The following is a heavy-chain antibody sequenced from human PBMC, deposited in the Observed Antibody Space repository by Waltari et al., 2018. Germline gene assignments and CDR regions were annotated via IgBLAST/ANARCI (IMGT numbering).Heavy chain of an antibody. CDR2: ISGSGSYT. V-gene: IGHV3-23*01. J-gene: IGHJ4*02. Sequence: EVQLLESGGGLVQPGGSLRLSCAASGFIFSSYAMTWVRQAPGKGLGWVSSISGSGSYTYYADSVKGRFTFSRDNSKNTLYLQMNSLRAEDTAVYYCARYLNSWAPFDYWGQGTLVTVSS. D-gene: IGHD6-13*01. CDR3: ARYLNSWAPFDY. CDR1: GFIFSSYA.